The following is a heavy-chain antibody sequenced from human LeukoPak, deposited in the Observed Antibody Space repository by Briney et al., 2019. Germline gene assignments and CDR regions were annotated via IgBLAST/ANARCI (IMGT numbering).Heavy chain of an antibody. D-gene: IGHD6-19*01. CDR3: ARGGSGSSFDY. J-gene: IGHJ4*02. V-gene: IGHV3-11*01. Sequence: GGSVRLSCAASGFTFSDYYISWIREAPGKGLEWVSYISSSGSSIYYADSVKGRFTISRDNAKNSLYLQMNSLRAEDTAVYYCARGGSGSSFDYWGQGTLVTVSS. CDR2: ISSSGSSI. CDR1: GFTFSDYY.